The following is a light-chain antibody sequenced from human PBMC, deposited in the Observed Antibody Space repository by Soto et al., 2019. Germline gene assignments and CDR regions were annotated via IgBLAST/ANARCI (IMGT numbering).Light chain of an antibody. V-gene: IGKV3-20*01. CDR1: QSVSSSY. CDR2: GAS. J-gene: IGKJ4*01. Sequence: EIVLTQSPGTLSLSPGDRATLSCRASQSVSSSYLAWYQQKPGQAPSLLIYGASNMATGIPDRFRGGGSGTDFTLTIRRLEPEDFAVYYCQPYNNWPLTFGGGTKVESK. CDR3: QPYNNWPLT.